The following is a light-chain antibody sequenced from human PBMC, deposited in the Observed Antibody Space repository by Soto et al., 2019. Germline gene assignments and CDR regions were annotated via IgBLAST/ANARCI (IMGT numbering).Light chain of an antibody. V-gene: IGKV3-20*01. CDR1: QSVSSKY. CDR3: HQFCISLYT. CDR2: GAS. J-gene: IGKJ3*01. Sequence: DIVLTQSPGTPSLSPGETATLSCRASQSVSSKYLAGYQQKPGQAPRVLIYGASIRATGVPERFSGGGSGTDVTLTITRLEPEDFAVYYCHQFCISLYTFCPGTKVDFQ.